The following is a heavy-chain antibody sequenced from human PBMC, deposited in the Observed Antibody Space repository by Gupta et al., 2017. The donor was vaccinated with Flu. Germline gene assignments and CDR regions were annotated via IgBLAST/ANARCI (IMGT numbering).Heavy chain of an antibody. D-gene: IGHD1-1*01. Sequence: VESGGGVVQPGRSLRLSCAASGFAFSSYGIHWVRQAPGKGPEWMAVISYDGGSQFYADSVKGRLNISTDKLKNTVDLQMNNLRNEDMAVYYCAKDQLGDYDALDLWGQGTMVTVSS. CDR2: ISYDGGSQ. J-gene: IGHJ3*01. CDR3: AKDQLGDYDALDL. CDR1: GFAFSSYG. V-gene: IGHV3-30*18.